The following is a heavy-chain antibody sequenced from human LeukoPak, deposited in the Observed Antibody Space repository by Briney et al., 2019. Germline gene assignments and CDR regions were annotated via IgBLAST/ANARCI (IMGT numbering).Heavy chain of an antibody. J-gene: IGHJ4*02. D-gene: IGHD5-18*01. V-gene: IGHV3-7*05. CDR3: ARLPLTARRHSEY. CDR2: IKEDGSEK. CDR1: GFAFNTYG. Sequence: GGSLRLSCAASGFAFNTYGMSWVGRAPGKGREWVANIKEDGSEKYYVAFVKGRFTISRDNAKNSLYLQMNSLRVEDTAVYYCARLPLTARRHSEYWGQGTLVTVSS.